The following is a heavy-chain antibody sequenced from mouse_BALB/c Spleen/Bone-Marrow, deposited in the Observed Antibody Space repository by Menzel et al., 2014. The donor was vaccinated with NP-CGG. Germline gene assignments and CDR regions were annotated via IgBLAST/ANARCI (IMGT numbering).Heavy chain of an antibody. CDR3: ALNWDSAY. D-gene: IGHD4-1*02. J-gene: IGHJ3*01. CDR1: GFTFSSYG. V-gene: IGHV5-6*01. CDR2: INNGGTYT. Sequence: EVMSVESGGDLVKPGGSLKLSCAASGFTFSSYGMSWVRQTPDKRLEWVATINNGGTYTYYPDSVKGRFTISRDNAKNTLYLQMSSLKAEDTAMYYCALNWDSAYWGQGTLVTVSA.